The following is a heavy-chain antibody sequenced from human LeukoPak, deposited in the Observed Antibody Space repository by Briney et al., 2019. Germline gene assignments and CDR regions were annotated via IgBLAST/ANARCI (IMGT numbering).Heavy chain of an antibody. V-gene: IGHV1-69*06. CDR2: IIPIFGTA. J-gene: IGHJ3*02. D-gene: IGHD3-22*01. Sequence: SVKVSCKASGGTFSSYAISWVRQAPGQGLEWMGGIIPIFGTANYAQKFQGRVTITADKSTSTAYMELSSLRSEDTAVYYCARDRINYYDSSGYLCNAFDIWGQGTMVTVSS. CDR3: ARDRINYYDSSGYLCNAFDI. CDR1: GGTFSSYA.